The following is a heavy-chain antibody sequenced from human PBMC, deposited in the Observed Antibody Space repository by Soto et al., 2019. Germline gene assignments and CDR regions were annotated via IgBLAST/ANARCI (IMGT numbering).Heavy chain of an antibody. CDR1: GYTFTNND. D-gene: IGHD6-13*01. Sequence: ASVKVSCKASGYTFTNNDVSWVRQATGQGLEWMGWMNPGSGDTGYAQKFQGRVTMTRDISIATAYMELNSLTSEDTAIYYCARHSGKIESSVGPRSFDYWGQGT. J-gene: IGHJ4*02. V-gene: IGHV1-8*02. CDR2: MNPGSGDT. CDR3: ARHSGKIESSVGPRSFDY.